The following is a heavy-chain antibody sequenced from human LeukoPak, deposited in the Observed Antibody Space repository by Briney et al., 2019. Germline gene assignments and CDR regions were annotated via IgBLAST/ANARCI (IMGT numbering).Heavy chain of an antibody. J-gene: IGHJ4*02. D-gene: IGHD1/OR15-1a*01. Sequence: PGGSLRLSCAASGFTFSSYWMSWVRQAPGKGLEWVANIKQDGSEKYYVDSVKGRFTISGDNAKNSLYLQMNSLRAEDTAVYYCARVKGTGTNDYWGQGTLVTVSS. V-gene: IGHV3-7*01. CDR1: GFTFSSYW. CDR2: IKQDGSEK. CDR3: ARVKGTGTNDY.